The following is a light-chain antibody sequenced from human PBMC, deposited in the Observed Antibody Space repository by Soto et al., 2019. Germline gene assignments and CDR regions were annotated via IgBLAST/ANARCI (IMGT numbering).Light chain of an antibody. CDR3: QHYHSGNTIT. V-gene: IGKV3-20*01. CDR1: QSVGTR. Sequence: EIVLTQSPGTLPVSPGDRATLSCRAAQSVGTRLAWYQHKTGQAPRLLISGASSRATGIPDRFTGSGSETSFTLTISRLEPEDFALYYCQHYHSGNTITFGQGTRLEI. J-gene: IGKJ5*01. CDR2: GAS.